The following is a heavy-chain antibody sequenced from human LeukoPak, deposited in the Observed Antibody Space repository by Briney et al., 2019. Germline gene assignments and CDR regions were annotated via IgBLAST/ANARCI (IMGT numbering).Heavy chain of an antibody. CDR1: GGSFSGYY. D-gene: IGHD5-12*01. CDR2: INHSGST. J-gene: IGHJ4*02. V-gene: IGHV4-34*01. CDR3: ARGHSGYGS. Sequence: PSETLSLTCAVYGGSFSGYYWSWIRQPPGKGLEWIGEINHSGSTNYNPSLKSRVTISVGTSKNQFSLKLSSVTAADTAVYYCARGHSGYGSWGQGTLVTVSS.